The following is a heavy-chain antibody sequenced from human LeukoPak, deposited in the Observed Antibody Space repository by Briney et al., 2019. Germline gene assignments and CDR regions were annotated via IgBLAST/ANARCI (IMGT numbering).Heavy chain of an antibody. J-gene: IGHJ4*02. Sequence: GGSLRLSCAASGFTFSSYEMNWVRQAPGKGLEWVSSISTSSSYIFYADSVKGRFTISRDNAKNSLYLQMNSLRAQDTAVYYCARGSPYSGSYYPDYWGQGTLVTVSS. D-gene: IGHD1-26*01. CDR2: ISTSSSYI. V-gene: IGHV3-21*01. CDR3: ARGSPYSGSYYPDY. CDR1: GFTFSSYE.